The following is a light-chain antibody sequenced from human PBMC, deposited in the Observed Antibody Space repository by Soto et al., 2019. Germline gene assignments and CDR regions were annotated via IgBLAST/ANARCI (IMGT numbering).Light chain of an antibody. V-gene: IGLV7-46*01. CDR1: TGAVTSGHY. J-gene: IGLJ2*01. CDR3: LLSYSGARSYVV. Sequence: QAVVTQEPSLTVSPGGTVTLTCGSSTGAVTSGHYPYWFQQKPGQAPRTLIYDTSNKHSWTPARFSGSLLGVKAALTLSGAQPEDEAEYYCLLSYSGARSYVVFGGGTKLTVL. CDR2: DTS.